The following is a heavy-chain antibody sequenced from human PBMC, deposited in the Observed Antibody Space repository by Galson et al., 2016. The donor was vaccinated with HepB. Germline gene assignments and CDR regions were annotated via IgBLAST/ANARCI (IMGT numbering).Heavy chain of an antibody. Sequence: SLRLSCAASGFTFSSHWMTWVRQAPGKGLEWVANIKEDGSEKYYVDSLKGRFTISRDNAKNSLYLQMDSLRAEDTAVYYCARDGLWSFDYWGQGTLVTVSS. CDR2: IKEDGSEK. J-gene: IGHJ4*02. CDR1: GFTFSSHW. CDR3: ARDGLWSFDY. V-gene: IGHV3-7*01. D-gene: IGHD4/OR15-4a*01.